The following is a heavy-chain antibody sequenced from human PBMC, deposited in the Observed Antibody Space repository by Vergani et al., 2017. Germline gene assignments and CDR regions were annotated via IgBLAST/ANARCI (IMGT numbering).Heavy chain of an antibody. J-gene: IGHJ4*02. V-gene: IGHV3-7*03. CDR2: IKQDGSEK. CDR1: GFTFSSYW. D-gene: IGHD2-2*01. Sequence: EVQLVESGGGLVQPGGSLRLSCAASGFTFSSYWMSWVRKAPGKGLEWVANIKQDGSEKYYVDSVKGRFTISRDNAKNSLYLQMNSLRAEDTAVYYCASLVVVPAASYFDYWGQGTLVTVSS. CDR3: ASLVVVPAASYFDY.